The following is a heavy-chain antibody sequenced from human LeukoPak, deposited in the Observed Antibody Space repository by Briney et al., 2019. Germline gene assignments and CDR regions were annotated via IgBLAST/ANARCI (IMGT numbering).Heavy chain of an antibody. CDR3: AKAPRSTTVTPDY. D-gene: IGHD4-17*01. CDR1: GFTFSSYW. CDR2: INTDGSST. V-gene: IGHV3-74*01. J-gene: IGHJ4*02. Sequence: GGSLRLSCAASGFTFSSYWMHWVRQAPGKGLVWVSRINTDGSSTSYADSVKGRFTISRDNAKNTLYLQMNSLRAEDTAVYYCAKAPRSTTVTPDYWGQGTLVTVSS.